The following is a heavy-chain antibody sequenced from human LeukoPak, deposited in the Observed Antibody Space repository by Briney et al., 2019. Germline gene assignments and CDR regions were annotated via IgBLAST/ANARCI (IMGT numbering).Heavy chain of an antibody. D-gene: IGHD6-13*01. CDR1: GFTFSSYS. CDR2: ISSSSSYI. CDR3: ARGWHSSSWYGGWFDP. J-gene: IGHJ5*02. V-gene: IGHV3-21*01. Sequence: GGSLRLSCAASGFTFSSYSMNWVRQAPGKGLEWVSSISSSSSYIYYADSVKGRFTISRDNAKNSLYLQMNSLRAEDTAVYYCARGWHSSSWYGGWFDPWGQGTLVTVSS.